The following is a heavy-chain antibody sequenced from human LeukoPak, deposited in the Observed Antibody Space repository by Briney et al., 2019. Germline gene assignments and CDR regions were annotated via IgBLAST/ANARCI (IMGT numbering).Heavy chain of an antibody. Sequence: SETLSLTCAVYGGSFSGYYWSWIRQPPGKGLEWIGEINHSGSTNYNPSLKSRVTISVDTSKNQFSLKLSSVTAADTAVYYCARVATDARLPYNWFDPWGQGTLVTVSS. J-gene: IGHJ5*02. V-gene: IGHV4-34*01. CDR1: GGSFSGYY. CDR3: ARVATDARLPYNWFDP. D-gene: IGHD5-12*01. CDR2: INHSGST.